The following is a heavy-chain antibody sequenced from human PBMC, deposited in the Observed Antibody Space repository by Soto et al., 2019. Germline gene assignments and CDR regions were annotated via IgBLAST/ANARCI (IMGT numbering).Heavy chain of an antibody. CDR2: IIPIFGTA. J-gene: IGHJ6*02. CDR3: EAGIVLVPAAIKAAAASYYYYGMDV. CDR1: GGTFSSYA. D-gene: IGHD2-2*02. Sequence: SVKVSCKASGGTFSSYAISWVRQAPGQGLEWMGGIIPIFGTANYAQKFQGRVTITADKYTSTAYMELSSLRSEDTAVYYCEAGIVLVPAAIKAAAASYYYYGMDVWGQGTTVTVSS. V-gene: IGHV1-69*06.